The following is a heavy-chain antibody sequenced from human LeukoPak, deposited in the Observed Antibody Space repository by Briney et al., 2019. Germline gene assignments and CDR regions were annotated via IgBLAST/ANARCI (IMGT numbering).Heavy chain of an antibody. V-gene: IGHV3-23*01. J-gene: IGHJ3*02. D-gene: IGHD6-19*01. CDR1: GFTFSSYA. CDR2: ISGSGGST. CDR3: ANGAVAGAFDI. Sequence: HSGGSLRLSCAASGFTFSSYAMSWACQAPGKGLEWVSAISGSGGSTYYADSVKGRFTISRDNSKNTLYLQMNSLRAEDTAVYYSANGAVAGAFDIWGQGTMVTVSS.